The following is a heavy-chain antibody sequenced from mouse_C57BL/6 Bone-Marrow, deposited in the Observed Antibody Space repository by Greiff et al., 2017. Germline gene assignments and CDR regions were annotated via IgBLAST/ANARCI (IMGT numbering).Heavy chain of an antibody. CDR1: GYTFTSYG. CDR2: IYPRSGNT. J-gene: IGHJ2*01. D-gene: IGHD1-1*01. V-gene: IGHV1-81*01. Sequence: VQLQESGAELARPGASVKLSCKASGYTFTSYGISWVKQRTGQGLEWIGEIYPRSGNTYYNEKFKGKATLTADKSSSTAYMELRRLTSEDSAVYFGERYDYGSSQYYCDYWGQGTTLTVSS. CDR3: ERYDYGSSQYYCDY.